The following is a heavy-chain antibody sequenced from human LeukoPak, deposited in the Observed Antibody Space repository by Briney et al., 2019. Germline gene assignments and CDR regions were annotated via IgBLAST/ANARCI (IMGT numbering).Heavy chain of an antibody. CDR2: IISTSTYI. J-gene: IGHJ3*02. CDR3: ARAISNYASGRHLDAFDI. CDR1: GFSFSAYS. Sequence: GGSLRLSCAASGFSFSAYSLNWVRQAPGKGLEWVSSIISTSTYIYYTDSLRGRFTISRDNAKNSLYLQMNSLRAEDTAVYYCARAISNYASGRHLDAFDIWGQGTMVTVSS. V-gene: IGHV3-21*01. D-gene: IGHD3-10*01.